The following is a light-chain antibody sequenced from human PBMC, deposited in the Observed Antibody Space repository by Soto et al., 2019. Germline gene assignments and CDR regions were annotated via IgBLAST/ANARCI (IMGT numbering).Light chain of an antibody. CDR3: QARTNWPPSRS. Sequence: EIVLTQSPATLSLSPGERVTLSCRASQSINYYLIWYQQKPGQAPRLLIYETSKRATGIPARFSGSGSGTDLNLTISSLEPEDFAVYYCQARTNWPPSRSFGGGTKVEIK. V-gene: IGKV3-11*01. CDR1: QSINYY. J-gene: IGKJ4*01. CDR2: ETS.